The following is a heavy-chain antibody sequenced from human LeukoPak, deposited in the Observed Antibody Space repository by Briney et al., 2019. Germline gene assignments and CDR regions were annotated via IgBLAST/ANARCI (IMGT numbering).Heavy chain of an antibody. Sequence: GASVKVSCKASGYTFTGYYMHWVRQAPGQGLEWMGWINPNSGGTNYAQKFQGRVTMTRDTSISTAYMELSRLRSDDTAVYYCARVSTSGIAVAGLDYWGQGTLVTVSS. CDR1: GYTFTGYY. CDR3: ARVSTSGIAVAGLDY. D-gene: IGHD6-19*01. J-gene: IGHJ4*02. CDR2: INPNSGGT. V-gene: IGHV1-2*02.